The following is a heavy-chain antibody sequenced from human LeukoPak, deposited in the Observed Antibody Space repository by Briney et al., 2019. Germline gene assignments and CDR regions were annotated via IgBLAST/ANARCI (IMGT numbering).Heavy chain of an antibody. V-gene: IGHV3-23*01. CDR2: ISGSGGST. D-gene: IGHD3-22*01. J-gene: IGHJ4*02. CDR1: GFTFSSYA. Sequence: GGSLRLSCAASGFTFSSYAMSWVRQAPGKGLEWVSAISGSGGSTYYADSVKGRFTISRDNSKNTPYLQMNSLRAEDTAVYYCAKASAMIVVVSKHFDYWGQGTLVTVSS. CDR3: AKASAMIVVVSKHFDY.